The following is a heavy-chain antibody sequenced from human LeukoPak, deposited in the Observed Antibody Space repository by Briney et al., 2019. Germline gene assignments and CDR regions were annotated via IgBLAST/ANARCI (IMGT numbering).Heavy chain of an antibody. CDR3: ARGSMIVVVKYFDY. V-gene: IGHV1-2*02. CDR1: GYTFTGYY. CDR2: INPNSGGT. D-gene: IGHD3-22*01. Sequence: GASVKVSCKASGYTFTGYYMHWVRQAPGQGLEWMGWINPNSGGTNYAQKFQGRVTMTRDTSISTAYMELNRLRSDDTAVYYCARGSMIVVVKYFDYWGQGTLVTVSS. J-gene: IGHJ4*02.